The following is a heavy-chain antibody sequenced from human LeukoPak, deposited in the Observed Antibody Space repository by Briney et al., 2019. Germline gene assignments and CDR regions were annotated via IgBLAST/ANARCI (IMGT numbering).Heavy chain of an antibody. D-gene: IGHD5-12*01. CDR3: AKDIGATIGLNWFDP. CDR1: GFTFDDYA. V-gene: IGHV3-9*01. CDR2: ISWNSGSI. Sequence: PGRSLRLSCAASGFTFDDYAMHWVRQAPGKGLEWVSGISWNSGSIGYADSVKGRFTTSRDNAKNSLYLQMNSLRAEDTALYYCAKDIGATIGLNWFDPWGQGTLVTVSS. J-gene: IGHJ5*02.